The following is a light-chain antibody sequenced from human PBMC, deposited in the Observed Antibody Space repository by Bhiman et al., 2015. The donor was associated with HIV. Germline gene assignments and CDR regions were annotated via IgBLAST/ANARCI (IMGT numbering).Light chain of an antibody. CDR3: RAWDNSQYV. V-gene: IGLV3-1*01. J-gene: IGLJ1*01. Sequence: SYELTQPPSVSVSPGQTASITCSGDKLGDKYACWYQQKPGQSPVLVIYQDSNRPSGIPERFSGSNSGNTATLTISGTQAMDEADYYCRAWDNSQYVFGPGTKVTVL. CDR2: QDS. CDR1: KLGDKY.